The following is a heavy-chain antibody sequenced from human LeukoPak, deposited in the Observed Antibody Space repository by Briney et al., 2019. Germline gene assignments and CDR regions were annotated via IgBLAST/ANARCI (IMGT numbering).Heavy chain of an antibody. CDR1: GGSISSYY. Sequence: SETLSLTCSVSGGSISSYYWSWIRQPPGKGLEWIGYIYYSGSTNYNPSLKSRVTISVDTSKNQFSLKLSSVTAADTAVYYCARSTGDYWGQGTLVTVSS. CDR2: IYYSGST. V-gene: IGHV4-59*01. J-gene: IGHJ4*02. CDR3: ARSTGDY.